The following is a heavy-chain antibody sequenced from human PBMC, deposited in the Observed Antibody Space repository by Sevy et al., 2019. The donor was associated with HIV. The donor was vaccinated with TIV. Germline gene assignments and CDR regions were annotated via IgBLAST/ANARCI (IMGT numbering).Heavy chain of an antibody. Sequence: GGSLTLSCEAFGFSFSNYGMHWVRQAPGKGPEWVSSIRLDGNDKQYADSVKGRFTISRDNSKNTLNLQMNSLRAEDTAVYYCARDPGYSGYDWGALTYYFDYWGQGTLVTVSS. D-gene: IGHD5-12*01. CDR1: GFSFSNYG. V-gene: IGHV3-30*02. CDR2: IRLDGNDK. CDR3: ARDPGYSGYDWGALTYYFDY. J-gene: IGHJ4*02.